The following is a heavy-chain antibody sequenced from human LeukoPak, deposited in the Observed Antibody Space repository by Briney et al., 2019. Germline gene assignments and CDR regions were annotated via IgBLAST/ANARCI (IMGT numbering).Heavy chain of an antibody. CDR2: ISWDGGST. D-gene: IGHD5-18*01. CDR1: GFTFDDYA. CDR3: AKPTSTGYSYGLVY. J-gene: IGHJ4*02. Sequence: GGSLRLSCAASGFTFDDYAMHWVRQAPGKGLEWVSLISWDGGSTYYADSVEGRFTISRDNSKNSLYLQMNSLRAEDTALYYCAKPTSTGYSYGLVYWGQGTLVTVSS. V-gene: IGHV3-43D*04.